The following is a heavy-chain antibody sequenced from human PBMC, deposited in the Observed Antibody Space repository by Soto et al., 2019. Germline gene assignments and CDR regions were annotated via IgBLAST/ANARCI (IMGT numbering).Heavy chain of an antibody. CDR3: ASKRRYDCWSGYYVARQFDP. D-gene: IGHD3-3*01. CDR2: INHSGST. Sequence: SETLSLTCAVYGGSFSGYYWSWIRQPPGKGLEWIGEINHSGSTNYNPSLKSRVTISVDTSKNQFSLKLSSVTAADTAVYYCASKRRYDCWSGYYVARQFDPWGQGTLVTVSS. V-gene: IGHV4-34*01. CDR1: GGSFSGYY. J-gene: IGHJ5*02.